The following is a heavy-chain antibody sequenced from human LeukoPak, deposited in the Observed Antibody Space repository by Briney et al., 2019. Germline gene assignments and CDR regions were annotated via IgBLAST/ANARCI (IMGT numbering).Heavy chain of an antibody. CDR3: VSDKTRNAFEY. Sequence: PGGPLRLSCAASGFTSSNYWVHWVRQAPAKGLVWVSRLSSDWGSSTYAVSVKGRFTVSRDNAKNTLYLQMNSLRAEDTAVYDCVSDKTRNAFEYWGQGAPVTVSS. CDR1: GFTSSNYW. CDR2: LSSDWGSS. D-gene: IGHD1-14*01. V-gene: IGHV3-74*01. J-gene: IGHJ4*02.